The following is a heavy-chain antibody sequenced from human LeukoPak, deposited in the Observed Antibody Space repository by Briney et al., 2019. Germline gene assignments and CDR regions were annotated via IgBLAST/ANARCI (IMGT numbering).Heavy chain of an antibody. CDR1: GYAFTNYA. J-gene: IGHJ4*02. Sequence: GASVKVSCEASGYAFTNYAISWVRQAPGQGLEWMGWISVYNGNTNYAQELQGRVTMTADTSTTTAYMELRSLRSDDTAVYYCARGYCSSATCRHFDYWGQGALVTVSS. V-gene: IGHV1-18*01. D-gene: IGHD2-2*01. CDR3: ARGYCSSATCRHFDY. CDR2: ISVYNGNT.